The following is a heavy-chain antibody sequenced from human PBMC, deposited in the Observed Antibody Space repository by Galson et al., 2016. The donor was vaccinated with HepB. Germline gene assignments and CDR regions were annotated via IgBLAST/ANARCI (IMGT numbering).Heavy chain of an antibody. Sequence: SLRLSCAASGFTFRSFAMHWVRQAPGKGLQWLAVISYYGDVKHYADFAKGQFTIHRDNSKNTLLLQTNSLRVRDTSVYFCLKRRKYTGDDTLDIWGQGTMVTVSP. J-gene: IGHJ3*02. CDR2: ISYYGDVK. V-gene: IGHV3-30*18. D-gene: IGHD3-16*01. CDR1: GFTFRSFA. CDR3: LKRRKYTGDDTLDI.